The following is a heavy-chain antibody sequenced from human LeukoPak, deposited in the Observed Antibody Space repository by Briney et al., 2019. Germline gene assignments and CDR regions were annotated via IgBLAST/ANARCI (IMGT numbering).Heavy chain of an antibody. CDR1: GYSISSANFY. J-gene: IGHJ4*02. CDR3: ASYFGLYVNF. V-gene: IGHV4-38-2*02. Sequence: PSETQTLLCTVSGYSISSANFYWGWIRQPPGKGLEWIGSIYHSGSTYYNPSLKSRVTISLDTSKSQFSLKLSSVTAADTAVYYCASYFGLYVNFWGQGTLVRLFS. CDR2: IYHSGST. D-gene: IGHD2/OR15-2a*01.